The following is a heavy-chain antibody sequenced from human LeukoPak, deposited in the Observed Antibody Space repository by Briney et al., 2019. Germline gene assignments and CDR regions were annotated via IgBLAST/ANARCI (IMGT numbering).Heavy chain of an antibody. CDR1: GGSLSSGRYY. Sequence: SQTLSLTCTVSGGSLSSGRYYWSWIRQPAGEGLEWIGRVYTSGSTNYNPSLKSRVTISVDTSKNQFALKLSSVTAAVTAVYYCARDDGKAVALDYWGQGTLVTVSS. V-gene: IGHV4-61*02. CDR3: ARDDGKAVALDY. J-gene: IGHJ4*02. CDR2: VYTSGST. D-gene: IGHD6-19*01.